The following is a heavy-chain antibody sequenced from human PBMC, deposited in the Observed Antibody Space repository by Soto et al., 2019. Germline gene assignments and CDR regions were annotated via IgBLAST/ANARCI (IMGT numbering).Heavy chain of an antibody. CDR3: ARAPRGNYGYPPYFDY. V-gene: IGHV4-59*01. J-gene: IGHJ4*02. D-gene: IGHD3-10*01. Sequence: SETLSLTCTVSGGSISSYYWSWIRQPPGKGLEWTGYIYYSGSTNYNPSLKSRVTISVDTSKNQFSLKLSSVTAADTAVYYCARAPRGNYGYPPYFDYWGQGTLVTVSS. CDR2: IYYSGST. CDR1: GGSISSYY.